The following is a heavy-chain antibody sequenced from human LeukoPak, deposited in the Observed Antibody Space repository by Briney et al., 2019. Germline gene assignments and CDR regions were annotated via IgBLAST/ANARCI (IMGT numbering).Heavy chain of an antibody. Sequence: PAGSLRLSCAASGFTFSSYGMHWVRQAPGKGLEWVAVIWYDGSNKYYADSVKGRFTISRDNSKNTLYRQMNSLRAEDTAVYYCALDSSSWSQYWGQGTLVTVSS. V-gene: IGHV3-33*01. J-gene: IGHJ4*02. D-gene: IGHD6-13*01. CDR1: GFTFSSYG. CDR2: IWYDGSNK. CDR3: ALDSSSWSQY.